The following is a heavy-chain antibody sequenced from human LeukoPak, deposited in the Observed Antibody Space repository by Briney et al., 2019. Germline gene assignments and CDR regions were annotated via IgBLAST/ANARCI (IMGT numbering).Heavy chain of an antibody. CDR3: ARERVGYDTSGRGPRFDS. CDR2: IYSSGSR. J-gene: IGHJ4*02. Sequence: SETLSLTCIVSGTSVNNYYWSWIRQPAGKGLEWIGRIYSSGSRNYNLSLTSRGSISVDKSKNQVSLKLESVPAADTAVYYCARERVGYDTSGRGPRFDSWGQGTLVTVSS. CDR1: GTSVNNYY. D-gene: IGHD3-22*01. V-gene: IGHV4-4*07.